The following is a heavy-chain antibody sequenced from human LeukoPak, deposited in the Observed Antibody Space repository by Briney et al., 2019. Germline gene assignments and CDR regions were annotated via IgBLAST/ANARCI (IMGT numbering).Heavy chain of an antibody. CDR2: ISSSSSYI. Sequence: GGSLRLSCAASGFTVSTNYMSWVRQAPGKGLEWVSSISSSSSYIYYADSVKGRFTISRDNAKNSLYLQMNSLRVEDTAVYYCTSRYCTTTNCYSFDIWGQGTMVTVSS. CDR1: GFTVSTNY. V-gene: IGHV3-21*01. CDR3: TSRYCTTTNCYSFDI. J-gene: IGHJ3*02. D-gene: IGHD2-2*01.